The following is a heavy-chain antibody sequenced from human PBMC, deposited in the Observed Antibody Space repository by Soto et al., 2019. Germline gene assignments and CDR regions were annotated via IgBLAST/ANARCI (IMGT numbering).Heavy chain of an antibody. D-gene: IGHD4-4*01. CDR3: ARGRDDYNGWYFDL. CDR2: IYYNGSP. V-gene: IGHV4-59*01. J-gene: IGHJ2*01. CDR1: GGSISSYY. Sequence: SETLSLTCTVSGGSISSYYWSWIRQPPGKGLEWIGYIYYNGSPNYSPSLESRVTISEDTSKNQFSLNLSSVTAADTAIYYCARGRDDYNGWYFDLWGRGTLVTVSS.